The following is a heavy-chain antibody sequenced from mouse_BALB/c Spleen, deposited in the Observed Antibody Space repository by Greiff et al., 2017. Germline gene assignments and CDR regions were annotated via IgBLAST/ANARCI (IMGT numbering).Heavy chain of an antibody. Sequence: QVQLQQSAAELARPGASVKMSCKASGYTFTSYTMHWVKQRPGQGLEWIGYINPSSGYTEYNQKFKDKTTLTADKSSSTAYMQLSSLTSEDSAVYYCARGGDGYYGFAYWGQGTLVTVSA. V-gene: IGHV1-4*02. CDR2: INPSSGYT. CDR1: GYTFTSYT. CDR3: ARGGDGYYGFAY. J-gene: IGHJ3*01. D-gene: IGHD2-3*01.